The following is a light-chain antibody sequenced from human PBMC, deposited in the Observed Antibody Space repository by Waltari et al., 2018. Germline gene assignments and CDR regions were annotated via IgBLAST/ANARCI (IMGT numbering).Light chain of an antibody. V-gene: IGLV2-11*02. CDR2: QVN. CDR3: FSYAGGPRI. CDR1: TIEVGRSHY. J-gene: IGLJ2*01. Sequence: QYAMTQPRSVSGSPGQTVTISYPRHTIEVGRSHYVSCYQQHPGEGPILLFYQVNKRPSGVPDRFSGSKSGNTASLTISGLRTEDEADYYCFSYAGGPRIFGGGTKLTVL.